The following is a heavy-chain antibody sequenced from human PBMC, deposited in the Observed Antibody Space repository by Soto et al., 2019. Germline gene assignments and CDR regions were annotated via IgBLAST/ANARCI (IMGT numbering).Heavy chain of an antibody. CDR1: GYAFTGYY. Sequence: SVKGSCKSSGYAFTGYYIHWVRQAPGQGLEWMGWINPNSGDTNYAQKFQGRVTMTRDTSFSTAYMELSSLRSDDTAVYYCATRYSYVHFWGQGTLVTVSS. CDR3: ATRYSYVHF. CDR2: INPNSGDT. D-gene: IGHD5-18*01. V-gene: IGHV1-2*02. J-gene: IGHJ4*02.